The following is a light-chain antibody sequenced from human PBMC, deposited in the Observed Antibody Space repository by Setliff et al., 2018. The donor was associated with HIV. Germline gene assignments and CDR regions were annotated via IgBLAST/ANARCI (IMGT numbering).Light chain of an antibody. CDR3: CSYARISTYV. CDR2: EVT. CDR1: SSDVGSYNL. V-gene: IGLV2-23*02. Sequence: QSVLTQPASVSGSPEQSITISCTGTSSDVGSYNLVSWYQQHPGKAPKLIISEVTKRPSGISNRFSGSKSGNTASLTISGLQAEDEADYYCCSYARISTYVFGTGTKGTVL. J-gene: IGLJ1*01.